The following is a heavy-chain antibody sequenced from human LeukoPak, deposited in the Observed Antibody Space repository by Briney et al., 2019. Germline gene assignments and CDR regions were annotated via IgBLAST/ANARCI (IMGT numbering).Heavy chain of an antibody. V-gene: IGHV3-30-3*01. J-gene: IGHJ4*02. D-gene: IGHD6-13*01. Sequence: PGGSLRLSCAASGFTFSNYAMYWVRQAPGKGLEWVAVISYRGNNAYYADSMEGRFTVSRDNSKNTLYLQMNSLRAEDTAMYYCSRAPNSSTWYMGGRFDYWGQGTLVTVSS. CDR3: SRAPNSSTWYMGGRFDY. CDR1: GFTFSNYA. CDR2: ISYRGNNA.